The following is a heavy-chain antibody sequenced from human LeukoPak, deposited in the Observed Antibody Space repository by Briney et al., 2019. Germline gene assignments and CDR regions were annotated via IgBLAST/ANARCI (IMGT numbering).Heavy chain of an antibody. Sequence: ASVKVSCKASGYTFTGYYMHWVRQAPGQGLGWMGWIDPNSGGTNYAQKFQGRVTMTRDTSISTAYMELSRLRSDDTAVYYCARADIVATIEVDDAFDIWGQGTMVTVSS. CDR1: GYTFTGYY. CDR2: IDPNSGGT. J-gene: IGHJ3*02. V-gene: IGHV1-2*02. CDR3: ARADIVATIEVDDAFDI. D-gene: IGHD5-12*01.